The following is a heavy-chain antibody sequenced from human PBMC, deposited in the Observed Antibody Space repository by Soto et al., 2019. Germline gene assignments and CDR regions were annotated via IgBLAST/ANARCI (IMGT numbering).Heavy chain of an antibody. J-gene: IGHJ4*02. V-gene: IGHV4-61*01. CDR1: GGSVNIGTYY. Sequence: SETLSLTCTVPGGSVNIGTYYWSWIRQPPGKGLEWIGFIHYSGSTNYNPSLKGRVTMSVDTSKNQFSLTLTSVTAADTAVYYCARHGLTAHMVYYFDFWGQGTLVTVSS. CDR2: IHYSGST. D-gene: IGHD5-18*01. CDR3: ARHGLTAHMVYYFDF.